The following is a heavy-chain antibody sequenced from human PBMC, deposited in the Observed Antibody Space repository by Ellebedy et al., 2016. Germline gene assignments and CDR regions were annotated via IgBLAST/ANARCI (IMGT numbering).Heavy chain of an antibody. CDR3: AREAGIAALGD. Sequence: ASVKVSCXASGDTFNGNHIYWVRQAPGQGLECMGWVDLKNDDTKSDPRFQGRLTMSRDRSISTVFMELSSLRSDDTAVYYCAREAGIAALGDWGQGTLVTVSS. CDR1: GDTFNGNH. V-gene: IGHV1-2*02. J-gene: IGHJ4*02. D-gene: IGHD3-16*01. CDR2: VDLKNDDT.